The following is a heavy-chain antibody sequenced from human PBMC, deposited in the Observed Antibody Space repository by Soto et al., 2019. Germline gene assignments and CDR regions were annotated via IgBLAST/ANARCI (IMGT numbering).Heavy chain of an antibody. J-gene: IGHJ6*02. CDR1: GYTFTSYA. V-gene: IGHV1-3*01. D-gene: IGHD6-19*01. CDR3: ARWTSRVRAVAGSFYGMDV. Sequence: QVQLVQSGAEVKKPGASVKVSCKASGYTFTSYAMHWVRQAPGQRLEWMGWINAGNGNTKYSQKFQGRVTITRDTSASAAYMELSRRRSEDTAVYYCARWTSRVRAVAGSFYGMDVWGQGTTVTVSS. CDR2: INAGNGNT.